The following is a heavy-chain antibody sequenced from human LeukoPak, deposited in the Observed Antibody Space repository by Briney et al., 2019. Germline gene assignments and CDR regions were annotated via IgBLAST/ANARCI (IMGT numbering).Heavy chain of an antibody. CDR2: IWYDGSKT. J-gene: IGHJ4*02. V-gene: IGHV3-33*06. CDR1: GFTFSSYA. D-gene: IGHD1-26*01. Sequence: GGSLRLSCAASGFTFSSYAIHWVCQAPGKGLEWVAVIWYDGSKTYYAESVKGRFTISRDNSNNMAYLQMSSLRVEDTAVYYCAKEVGPDLGAWGQGTLVTVSS. CDR3: AKEVGPDLGA.